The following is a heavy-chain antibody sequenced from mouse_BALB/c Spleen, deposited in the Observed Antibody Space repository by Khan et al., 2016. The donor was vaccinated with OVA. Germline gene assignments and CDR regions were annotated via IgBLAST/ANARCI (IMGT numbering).Heavy chain of an antibody. V-gene: IGHV2-6-7*01. Sequence: VKLEESGPGLVAPSQSLSITCTVSGFSLTGYGVNWVRQPPGKGLEWLGMIWGDGSTDYNSALNSRLSITKANSKSQVFLKMNSLQTDDTARYDSARDYYANYRDAMDYWGQGNTVTVSS. CDR1: GFSLTGYG. J-gene: IGHJ4*01. CDR2: IWGDGST. CDR3: ARDYYANYRDAMDY. D-gene: IGHD2-1*01.